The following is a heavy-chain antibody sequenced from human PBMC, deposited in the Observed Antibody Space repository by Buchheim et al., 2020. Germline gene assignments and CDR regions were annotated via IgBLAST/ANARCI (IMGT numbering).Heavy chain of an antibody. CDR2: IKSKNDGETR. V-gene: IGHV3-15*01. CDR3: AVDVPEPLAQIDY. D-gene: IGHD1-14*01. Sequence: EVQLVESGGGLVKPGGSLRLSCAAYGFTFTTAWMNWVRQAPGKGLEWVSRIKSKNDGETRDYAAHVKGRFTISRNESTITLYLQMNSLKIEDTAVYFCAVDVPEPLAQIDYWSHGT. J-gene: IGHJ4*01. CDR1: GFTFTTAW.